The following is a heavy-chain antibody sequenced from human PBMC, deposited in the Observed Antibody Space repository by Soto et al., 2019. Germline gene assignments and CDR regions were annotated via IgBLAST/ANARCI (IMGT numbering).Heavy chain of an antibody. J-gene: IGHJ3*02. CDR2: IYWNGDL. Sequence: QITLKESGPTLVKPRETLTLTCTFSGFTLTTNGVGVGWIRQPPGKALEWLALIYWNGDLCYSPSLNNRLTITKDTAKEQVVLTMTEVEPVDTATYYCALRRMAARPDAFGIWVQGAMVSVSS. V-gene: IGHV2-5*01. CDR1: GFTLTTNGVG. D-gene: IGHD6-6*01. CDR3: ALRRMAARPDAFGI.